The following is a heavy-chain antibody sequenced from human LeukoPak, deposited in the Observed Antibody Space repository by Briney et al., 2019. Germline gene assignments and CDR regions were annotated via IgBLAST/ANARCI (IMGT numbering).Heavy chain of an antibody. Sequence: PGGSLRLSCAASGFTFSSYWMSWVRQAPGKGLEWVANIKQDGSEKYYVDSVKGRFTISRDNSKNTLYLQMNSLRAEDTAVYYCAKAPRGYDILTGYTDYWGQGTLVTVSS. CDR3: AKAPRGYDILTGYTDY. V-gene: IGHV3-7*03. CDR2: IKQDGSEK. D-gene: IGHD3-9*01. CDR1: GFTFSSYW. J-gene: IGHJ4*02.